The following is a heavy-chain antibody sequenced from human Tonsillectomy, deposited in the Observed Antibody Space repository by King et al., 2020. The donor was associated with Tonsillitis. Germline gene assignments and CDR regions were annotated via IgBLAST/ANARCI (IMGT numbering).Heavy chain of an antibody. CDR2: ISSTSSYI. V-gene: IGHV3-21*01. CDR3: ARTYCSGASCYYYYYMDV. J-gene: IGHJ6*03. CDR1: GFTFSNYN. Sequence: VQLVESGGGLVKPGGSLRLSCAASGFTFSNYNMNWVRQAPGKGLEWVSFISSTSSYIYYADSVKGRFTISRDNAKNSLYLQMNSLRAEDTAVYYCARTYCSGASCYYYYYMDVWGKGTTVTVSS. D-gene: IGHD2-15*01.